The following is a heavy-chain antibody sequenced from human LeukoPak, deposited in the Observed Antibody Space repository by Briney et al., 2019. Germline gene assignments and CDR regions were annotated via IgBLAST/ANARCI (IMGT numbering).Heavy chain of an antibody. CDR2: IYPGDSDT. D-gene: IGHD3-10*01. Sequence: PGGSLRLSCAASGFTFTSYWIGWVRQMPGKGLEWMGIIYPGDSDTRYSPSFQGQVTISADKSISTAYLQWSSLKASDTAMYYCARPGANDAFDIWGQGAMVTVSS. CDR3: ARPGANDAFDI. J-gene: IGHJ3*02. V-gene: IGHV5-51*01. CDR1: GFTFTSYW.